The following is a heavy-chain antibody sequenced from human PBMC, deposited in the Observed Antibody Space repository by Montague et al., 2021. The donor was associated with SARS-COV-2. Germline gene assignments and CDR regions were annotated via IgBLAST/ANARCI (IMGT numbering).Heavy chain of an antibody. CDR2: IYDTGNT. D-gene: IGHD5-18*01. J-gene: IGHJ2*01. CDR1: GGSISGYY. Sequence: SETLSLTCTASGGSISGYYWSRIRQPPGKGPEWIGNIYDTGNTNYNPSLKSRVTISEDTSKNQFSLRLTSVTAADTAVYYCARDFRLQLWQTNYYFGLWGRGTLVSVSS. CDR3: ARDFRLQLWQTNYYFGL. V-gene: IGHV4-59*01.